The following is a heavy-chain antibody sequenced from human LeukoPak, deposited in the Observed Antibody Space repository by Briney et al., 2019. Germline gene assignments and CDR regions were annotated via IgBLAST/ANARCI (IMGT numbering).Heavy chain of an antibody. CDR2: INHSGST. CDR1: GGSFSGYY. J-gene: IGHJ4*02. Sequence: PSETLSLTCAVYGGSFSGYYWSWIRQPPGKGLEWIGEINHSGSTNYNPSLKSRVTISVDTSKNQFSLKLSSVTAADTAVYYCARFKMVRGVTLDYWGQGTLVTVSS. D-gene: IGHD3-10*01. V-gene: IGHV4-34*01. CDR3: ARFKMVRGVTLDY.